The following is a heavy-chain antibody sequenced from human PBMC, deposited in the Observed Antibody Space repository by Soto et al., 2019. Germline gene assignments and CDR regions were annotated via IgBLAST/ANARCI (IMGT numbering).Heavy chain of an antibody. CDR1: GFSLDASAVG. J-gene: IGHJ3*01. CDR2: IYWDDDK. V-gene: IGHV2-5*02. CDR3: AHSGSSESQYVADAFDF. D-gene: IGHD3-16*01. Sequence: QITLRESGPTLVKPTQTLTLTCTCSGFSLDASAVGVGWIRQPPGKALEWLELIYWDDDKRYNPSLKSRLTLTKDTTKNHVVLTVTNMDPVDTATYYCAHSGSSESQYVADAFDFWGQGTMVTVSS.